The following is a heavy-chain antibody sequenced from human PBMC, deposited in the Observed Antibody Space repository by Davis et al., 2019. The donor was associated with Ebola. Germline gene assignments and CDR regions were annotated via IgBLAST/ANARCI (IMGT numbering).Heavy chain of an antibody. J-gene: IGHJ6*02. CDR1: GGSFSGYY. CDR3: ARANPYYYDSSGYVGYCFGMDV. Sequence: SETLSLTCAVYGGSFSGYYWSWIRQPPGKGLEWIGYIYYSGSTNYNPSLKSRVTISVDTSKNQFSLKLSSVTAADTAVYYCARANPYYYDSSGYVGYCFGMDVWGQGTTVTVSS. V-gene: IGHV4-34*01. D-gene: IGHD3-22*01. CDR2: IYYSGST.